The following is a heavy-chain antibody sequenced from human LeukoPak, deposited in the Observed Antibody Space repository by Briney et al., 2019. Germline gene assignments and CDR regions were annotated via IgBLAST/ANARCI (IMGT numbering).Heavy chain of an antibody. CDR3: ARDSDDILTGYSPNWFDP. CDR2: ISSSSSYI. Sequence: GGSLRLSCAASGFTFSSYSMNWVRQAPGKGLEWVSSISSSSSYIYYADSVKGRFTISRDNAKNSLYLQMNSLRAKDTAVYYCARDSDDILTGYSPNWFDPWGQGTLVTVSS. J-gene: IGHJ5*02. CDR1: GFTFSSYS. V-gene: IGHV3-21*01. D-gene: IGHD3-9*01.